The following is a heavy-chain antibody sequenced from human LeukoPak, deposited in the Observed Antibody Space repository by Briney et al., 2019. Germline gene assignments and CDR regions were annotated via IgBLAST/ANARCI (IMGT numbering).Heavy chain of an antibody. CDR3: ARGRYCSSTSCYRPEPLMDY. V-gene: IGHV1-2*02. CDR2: INPNSGGT. J-gene: IGHJ4*02. CDR1: GYTFTGYY. D-gene: IGHD2-2*02. Sequence: ASVKVSCKASGYTFTGYYMHWVRQAPGQGLEWMGWINPNSGGTNYAQKFQGRVTMTRDTSISTAYMELSRLRSDDTAVYYCARGRYCSSTSCYRPEPLMDYWGQGTLVTVSS.